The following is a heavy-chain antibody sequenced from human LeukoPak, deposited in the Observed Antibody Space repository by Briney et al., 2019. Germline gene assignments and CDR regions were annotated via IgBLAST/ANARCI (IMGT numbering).Heavy chain of an antibody. CDR3: ARAIFGVVPRAFDI. CDR1: GFTFSSYS. CDR2: ISSSSSYI. D-gene: IGHD3-3*01. V-gene: IGHV3-21*01. Sequence: GGSLRLSCAASGFTFSSYSMNWVRQAPGKGLEWVSSISSSSSYIYYADSVKGRFTISRDNAKNSLYLQMNSLRAEDTAVYYCARAIFGVVPRAFDIWGQGTMVTVSS. J-gene: IGHJ3*02.